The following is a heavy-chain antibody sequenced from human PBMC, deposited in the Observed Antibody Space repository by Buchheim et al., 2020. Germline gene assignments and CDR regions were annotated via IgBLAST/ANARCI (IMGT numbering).Heavy chain of an antibody. J-gene: IGHJ4*02. V-gene: IGHV4-31*03. CDR1: GDSMERGGFY. D-gene: IGHD3-10*01. Sequence: QVQLQESGPGLVKPSQTLSLTCTVSGDSMERGGFYWNWIRQHPGMGLEFIGYMYNSGSTYFNLSLRSRVTISADTSKNQFSLKLSSVTAADTAVYFCARGTPRYYFDFGGQGTL. CDR3: ARGTPRYYFDF. CDR2: MYNSGST.